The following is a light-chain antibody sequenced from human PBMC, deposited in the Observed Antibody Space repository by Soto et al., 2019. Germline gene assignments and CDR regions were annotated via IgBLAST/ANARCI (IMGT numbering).Light chain of an antibody. Sequence: IVMTQSPATLSVSPGERATLSFRASQSVSGDLDGYHHHPGKDKRLLIYDASNRALDTPARFAGIGSGTEFTLTISSLQSEDFAVYFCQQYNNWPITFGQGTRLEIK. V-gene: IGKV3-15*01. J-gene: IGKJ5*01. CDR2: DAS. CDR3: QQYNNWPIT. CDR1: QSVSGD.